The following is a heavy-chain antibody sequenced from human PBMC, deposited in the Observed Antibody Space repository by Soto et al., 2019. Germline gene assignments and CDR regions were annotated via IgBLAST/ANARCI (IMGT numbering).Heavy chain of an antibody. D-gene: IGHD6-6*01. CDR2: SYSNGDT. Sequence: EVQLVESGGGLVQPGGSLRLSCAASEFTVGNNYMSWVRQAPGKGLEWVSLSYSNGDTRYADSVRGRFTISRDSSKNILYLQMNIMRADDTAIYYCMNRPRAWGRGTLVTVSS. V-gene: IGHV3-66*01. CDR1: EFTVGNNY. J-gene: IGHJ5*02. CDR3: MNRPRA.